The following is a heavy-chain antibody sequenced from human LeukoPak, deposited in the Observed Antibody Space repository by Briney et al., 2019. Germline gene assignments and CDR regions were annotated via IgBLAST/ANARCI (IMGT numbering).Heavy chain of an antibody. CDR3: ARRAGAYSHLYDY. Sequence: GGSLRLSCTVSGFTVSSNPMSWVRQAPGKGLEWVSFIYSDNTHYSDSVKGRFTISGDNSKNTLYLQMNSLRAEDTAVYYCARRAGAYSHLYDYWGQGTLVTVSS. D-gene: IGHD4/OR15-4a*01. CDR1: GFTVSSNP. J-gene: IGHJ4*02. CDR2: IYSDNT. V-gene: IGHV3-53*01.